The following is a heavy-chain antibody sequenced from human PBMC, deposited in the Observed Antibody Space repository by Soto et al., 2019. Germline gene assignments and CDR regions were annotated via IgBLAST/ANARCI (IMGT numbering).Heavy chain of an antibody. CDR3: VRSKGGYSYGTPFDS. CDR2: ISWNSGNI. Sequence: EVQLEESGGALVQPGRSLRLSCAASGFTFDDYAMHWVRQVLGKGLEWVSSISWNSGNIGYADSVKGRFTTSRDNAKNSLYPQMNSLRPEDTALYYCVRSKGGYSYGTPFDSWGQGTLVTVSS. D-gene: IGHD5-18*01. CDR1: GFTFDDYA. V-gene: IGHV3-9*01. J-gene: IGHJ4*02.